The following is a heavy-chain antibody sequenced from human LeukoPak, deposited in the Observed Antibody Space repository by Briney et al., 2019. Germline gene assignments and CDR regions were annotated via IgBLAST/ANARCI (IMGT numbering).Heavy chain of an antibody. CDR3: ARDSGSCRGCAFDL. CDR1: GFTFSSYE. D-gene: IGHD2-15*01. J-gene: IGHJ3*01. CDR2: ISSSGSSI. Sequence: GGSLRLSCAASGFTFSSYEMNWVRQAPGKGLEWVSYISSSGSSIYYADSVRGRFTISRDNGKNSLYLQMNSLRAEDTALYYCARDSGSCRGCAFDLWGQGTMVTASS. V-gene: IGHV3-48*03.